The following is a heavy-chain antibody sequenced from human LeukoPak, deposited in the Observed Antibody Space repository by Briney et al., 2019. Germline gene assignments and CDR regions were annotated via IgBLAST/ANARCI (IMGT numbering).Heavy chain of an antibody. CDR1: GFTFDDYA. J-gene: IGHJ6*04. Sequence: GGSLRLSCAASGFTFDDYAMHWVRQAPGKGLEWVSLISWDGGSTYYADSVKGRFTISRGNSKNSLYLQMNSLRAEDTALYYCAKEGLGKHYYGSGSYASYYYGMDVWGKGTTVTVSS. CDR2: ISWDGGST. CDR3: AKEGLGKHYYGSGSYASYYYGMDV. D-gene: IGHD3-10*01. V-gene: IGHV3-43D*04.